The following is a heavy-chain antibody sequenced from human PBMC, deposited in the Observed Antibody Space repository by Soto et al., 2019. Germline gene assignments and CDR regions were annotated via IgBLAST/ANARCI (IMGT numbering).Heavy chain of an antibody. CDR1: GYTFTSYD. J-gene: IGHJ3*02. D-gene: IGHD3-10*01. CDR2: MNPNSGNT. CDR3: AAWRRFGQRNDAFDI. V-gene: IGHV1-8*01. Sequence: QVQLVQSGAEVKKPGASVKVSCKASGYTFTSYDINWVRQASGQGLEWMGWMNPNSGNTGYAQKFQGRVTMTKNTSISTAYMELSSLRSEDTAVYYCAAWRRFGQRNDAFDIWGQGTMVTVSS.